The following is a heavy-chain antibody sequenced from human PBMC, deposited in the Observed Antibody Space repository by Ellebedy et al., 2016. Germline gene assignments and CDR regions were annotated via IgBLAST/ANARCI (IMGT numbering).Heavy chain of an antibody. V-gene: IGHV1-3*01. D-gene: IGHD4-17*01. Sequence: ASVKVSXKASGYTFTSYAMHWVRQAPGQRLEWMGWINAGNGNTKYSQKFQGRVTITRDTSASTAYMELSRLRSDDTAVYYCAREGLDYGDSHDTPEYFQHWGQGTLVTVSS. CDR2: INAGNGNT. CDR3: AREGLDYGDSHDTPEYFQH. CDR1: GYTFTSYA. J-gene: IGHJ1*01.